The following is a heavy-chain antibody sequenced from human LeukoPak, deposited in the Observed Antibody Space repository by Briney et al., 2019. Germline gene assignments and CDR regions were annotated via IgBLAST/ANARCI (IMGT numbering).Heavy chain of an antibody. J-gene: IGHJ6*03. D-gene: IGHD3-10*01. Sequence: SVTVSCKASGGTFSSYAISWVRQAPGQGLEWMGGIIPIFGTANYAQKFQGRVTITTDESTSTAYMELSSLRSEDTAVYYCASPDYYGSGSYYNPRYYYMDVWGKGTTVTVSS. CDR1: GGTFSSYA. CDR3: ASPDYYGSGSYYNPRYYYMDV. V-gene: IGHV1-69*05. CDR2: IIPIFGTA.